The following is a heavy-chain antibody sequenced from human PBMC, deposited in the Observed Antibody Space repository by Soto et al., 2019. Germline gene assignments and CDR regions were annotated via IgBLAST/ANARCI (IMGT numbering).Heavy chain of an antibody. Sequence: SETLSLTCTVSGGSISSYYWSWIRQPPGKGLEWIGYIYYSGSTNYNPSLKSRVTISVDTSNNQFSLKLSSVTAADTAVYYCARVRGNSRVRGPKAKYYYYGMDVWGQGTTVTVSS. D-gene: IGHD3-10*01. CDR1: GGSISSYY. CDR3: ARVRGNSRVRGPKAKYYYYGMDV. V-gene: IGHV4-59*01. CDR2: IYYSGST. J-gene: IGHJ6*02.